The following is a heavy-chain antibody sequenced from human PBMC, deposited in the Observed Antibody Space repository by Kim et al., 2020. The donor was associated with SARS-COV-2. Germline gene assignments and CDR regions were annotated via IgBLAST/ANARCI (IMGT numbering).Heavy chain of an antibody. J-gene: IGHJ6*02. V-gene: IGHV1-18*04. CDR3: ARDRKPPRALNDFWSGYRTTYYYYYGMDV. Sequence: ASVKVSCKASGYTFTSYGISWVRQAPGQGLEWMGWISAYNGNTNYAQKLQGRVTMTTDTSTSTAYMELRSLRSDDTAVYYCARDRKPPRALNDFWSGYRTTYYYYYGMDVWGQGTTVTVSS. CDR1: GYTFTSYG. CDR2: ISAYNGNT. D-gene: IGHD3-3*01.